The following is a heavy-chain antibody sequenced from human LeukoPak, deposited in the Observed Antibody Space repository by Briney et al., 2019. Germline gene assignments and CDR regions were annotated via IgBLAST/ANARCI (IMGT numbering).Heavy chain of an antibody. CDR2: ISYDGSNK. D-gene: IGHD3-22*01. J-gene: IGHJ6*02. V-gene: IGHV3-30-3*01. CDR3: ARDSHYYDSSGYYTEFVFYCYGMDV. Sequence: PGGSLRLSCAASGFTFSSYAMHWVRQAPGKGLEWVAVISYDGSNKYYADSVKGRFTISRDNSKNTLYLQMNSLRAEDTAVYYCARDSHYYDSSGYYTEFVFYCYGMDVWGQGTTVTVSS. CDR1: GFTFSSYA.